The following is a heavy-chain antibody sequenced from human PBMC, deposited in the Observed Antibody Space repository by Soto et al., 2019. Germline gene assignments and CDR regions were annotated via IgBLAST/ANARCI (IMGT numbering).Heavy chain of an antibody. D-gene: IGHD6-13*01. V-gene: IGHV5-10-1*01. CDR1: GYSFTSYW. Sequence: GESLKISCKGSGYSFTSYWISWVRQMPGKGLEWMGRIDPSDSYTNYSPSFQGHVTISADKSISTAYLQWGSLKASDTAMYYCAILPLIAEAGTYYGMDVWGQGTTVTVSS. CDR3: AILPLIAEAGTYYGMDV. J-gene: IGHJ6*02. CDR2: IDPSDSYT.